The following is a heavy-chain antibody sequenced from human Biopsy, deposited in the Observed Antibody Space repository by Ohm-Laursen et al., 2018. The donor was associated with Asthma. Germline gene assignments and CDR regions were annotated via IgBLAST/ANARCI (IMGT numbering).Heavy chain of an antibody. V-gene: IGHV1-18*01. Sequence: ASVTVSCKPSGYTFNSAGITWVRQAPGQGLEWMGWLSVYNGNTKVAQKLQDRVTMITDTSTSTAYMELRSLRSDDTAVYFCARAVDYSHYYGIDVWGQGTTVTVS. CDR2: LSVYNGNT. D-gene: IGHD3-10*01. CDR3: ARAVDYSHYYGIDV. CDR1: GYTFNSAG. J-gene: IGHJ6*02.